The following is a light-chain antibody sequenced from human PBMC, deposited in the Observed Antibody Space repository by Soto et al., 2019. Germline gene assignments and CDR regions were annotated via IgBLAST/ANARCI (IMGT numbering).Light chain of an antibody. Sequence: EIVMTQSPATLSVSPGEGATLSCRASESLTNKLAWYQHKPGQSPRLLIFAASTRATGIPATFSGSGSGTEFTLTINSLQSEDFTVYYCQQYKSWPITFGQGTRLEIK. CDR3: QQYKSWPIT. CDR1: ESLTNK. V-gene: IGKV3-15*01. J-gene: IGKJ5*01. CDR2: AAS.